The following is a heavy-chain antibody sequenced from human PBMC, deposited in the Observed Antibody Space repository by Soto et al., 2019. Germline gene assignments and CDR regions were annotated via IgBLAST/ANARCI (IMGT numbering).Heavy chain of an antibody. D-gene: IGHD2-15*01. CDR1: GFSFSDHY. V-gene: IGHV3-72*01. Sequence: EVQLVESGGDLVQPGGSLRLSCAASGFSFSDHYMDWVRQAPGKGLEWVGRIRNKANSYTTEYAASVRGRFTISRDDSKNSLFLQMDSLKTEDTAVYYCARGYCTGGSCYVGNSWGQGSLVTVSS. CDR2: IRNKANSYTT. J-gene: IGHJ4*02. CDR3: ARGYCTGGSCYVGNS.